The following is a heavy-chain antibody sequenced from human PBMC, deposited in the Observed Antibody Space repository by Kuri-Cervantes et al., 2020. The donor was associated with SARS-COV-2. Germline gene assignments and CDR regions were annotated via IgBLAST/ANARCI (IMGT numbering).Heavy chain of an antibody. CDR3: ARGKTMVRGENYYYMDV. CDR1: GDSVSSNSAA. V-gene: IGHV6-1*01. CDR2: TYFRFKWYN. J-gene: IGHJ6*03. D-gene: IGHD3-10*01. Sequence: SQTLSLTCAISGDSVSSNSAAWNWIRQSPSRGLEWLGRTYFRFKWYNDFAVSVKSLITINPDTSKKQFSLQLNSVTPEDTAVYYCARGKTMVRGENYYYMDVWGKGTTVTVSS.